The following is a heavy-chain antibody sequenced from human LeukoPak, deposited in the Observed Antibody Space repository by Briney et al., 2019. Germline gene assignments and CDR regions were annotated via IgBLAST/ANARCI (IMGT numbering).Heavy chain of an antibody. D-gene: IGHD1-26*01. Sequence: PSETLSLTCAVYGGSFSGYYWSWIRQPPGKGLEWIGEINHSGSTNYNSSLKSRVTISVDTSKNQFSLKLSSVTAADTAVYYCARDELNDAFDIWGQGTMVTVSS. CDR3: ARDELNDAFDI. CDR1: GGSFSGYY. J-gene: IGHJ3*02. CDR2: INHSGST. V-gene: IGHV4-34*01.